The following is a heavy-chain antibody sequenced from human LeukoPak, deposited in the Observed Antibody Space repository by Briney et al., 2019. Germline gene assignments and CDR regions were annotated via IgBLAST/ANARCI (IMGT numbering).Heavy chain of an antibody. CDR2: FDPEDGET. CDR1: GYTLTELS. V-gene: IGHV1-24*01. J-gene: IGHJ3*02. Sequence: ASVKVSCKVSGYTLTELSMHWVRQAPGKGLEWMGGFDPEDGETIYAQKFQGRVTMTEDTSTGTAYMELSSLRSEDTAVYYCATASWREGHGGAFDIWGQGTMVTVSS. CDR3: ATASWREGHGGAFDI. D-gene: IGHD6-13*01.